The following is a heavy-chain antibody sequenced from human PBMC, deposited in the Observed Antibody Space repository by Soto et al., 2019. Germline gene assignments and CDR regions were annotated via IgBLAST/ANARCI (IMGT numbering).Heavy chain of an antibody. D-gene: IGHD3-3*01. Sequence: SETLSLTCTVSGGSISSSSYYWGWIRQPPGKGLEWIGSIYYSGSTYYNPSLKSRVTISVDTSKNQFSLKLSSVTAADTAVYYCARQDDFWSGRYYYHGMDVWGQGTTVT. CDR1: GGSISSSSYY. J-gene: IGHJ6*02. CDR3: ARQDDFWSGRYYYHGMDV. V-gene: IGHV4-39*01. CDR2: IYYSGST.